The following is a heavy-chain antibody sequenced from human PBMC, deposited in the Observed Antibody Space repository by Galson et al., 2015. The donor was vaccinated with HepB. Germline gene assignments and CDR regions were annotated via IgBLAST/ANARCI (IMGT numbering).Heavy chain of an antibody. Sequence: SLRLSCVASGFTFTTYAMSWVRQAPGKGLEWVSAISGGGDNTYYADSVKGRFTISRDNSKNTLYLHMSSLRAEDTAVYYCSKGSRRSGWTDWGQGTLVTVSS. CDR2: ISGGGDNT. D-gene: IGHD6-19*01. CDR3: SKGSRRSGWTD. J-gene: IGHJ4*02. V-gene: IGHV3-23*01. CDR1: GFTFTTYA.